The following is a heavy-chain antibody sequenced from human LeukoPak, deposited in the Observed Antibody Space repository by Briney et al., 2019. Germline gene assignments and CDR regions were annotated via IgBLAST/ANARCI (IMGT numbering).Heavy chain of an antibody. Sequence: ASVKVSCKASGYTFTGYYMHWVRQAPGQGLEWMGWINPNSGGTNYAQKFQGRVTMTRDTSISTAYMELSRLRSDDTAVYYCARDEAVLRFLDWLDYYYMDVWGKGTTVTVSS. CDR3: ARDEAVLRFLDWLDYYYMDV. D-gene: IGHD3-3*01. CDR1: GYTFTGYY. CDR2: INPNSGGT. V-gene: IGHV1-2*02. J-gene: IGHJ6*03.